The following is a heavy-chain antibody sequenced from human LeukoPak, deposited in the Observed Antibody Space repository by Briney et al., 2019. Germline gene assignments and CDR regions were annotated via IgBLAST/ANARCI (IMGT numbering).Heavy chain of an antibody. CDR1: GYTFTSYA. V-gene: IGHV1-3*01. CDR3: ARGTDYYDSSGYGSSYYYYYGMDV. Sequence: ASVSVSCKASGYTFTSYAMHWVRQAPGQRLEWMGWINASNGNTKYSQTFQGRVTITRDTSASTAYMELSSLRSEDTAVYYCARGTDYYDSSGYGSSYYYYYGMDVWGQGTTVTVSS. CDR2: INASNGNT. J-gene: IGHJ6*02. D-gene: IGHD3-22*01.